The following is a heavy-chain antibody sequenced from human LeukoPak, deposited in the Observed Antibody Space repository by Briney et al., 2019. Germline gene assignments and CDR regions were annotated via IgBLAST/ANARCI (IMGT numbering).Heavy chain of an antibody. Sequence: GESLQISCQGSGYNFAAYWIGWVRQLPGKGLEWMGIIYPGDSDTRYSPSLQGQVTISADKSMSTAYLQWSSLKAPDTAMYYCARVSVLPEWAAAVLYYFDYWGQGTLVTVSS. J-gene: IGHJ4*02. CDR1: GYNFAAYW. D-gene: IGHD6-13*01. CDR2: IYPGDSDT. V-gene: IGHV5-51*01. CDR3: ARVSVLPEWAAAVLYYFDY.